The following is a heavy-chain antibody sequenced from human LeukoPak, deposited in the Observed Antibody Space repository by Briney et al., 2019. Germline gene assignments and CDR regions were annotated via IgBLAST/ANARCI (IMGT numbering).Heavy chain of an antibody. CDR1: GGSISSITW. CDR2: IYHTGST. CDR3: AREGGPQSLRGTFDP. J-gene: IGHJ5*02. V-gene: IGHV4-4*02. D-gene: IGHD5-24*01. Sequence: PSETLSLTCAVSGGSISSITWWSWVRQSPGKGLEWIGEIYHTGSTNYNPSLKSRVTMSVDKSKNEFSLKLNSVTAADTAVYYCAREGGPQSLRGTFDPWGQGTLVTVSS.